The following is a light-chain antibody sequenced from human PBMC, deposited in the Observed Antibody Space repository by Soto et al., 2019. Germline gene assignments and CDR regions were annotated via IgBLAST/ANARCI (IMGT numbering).Light chain of an antibody. J-gene: IGKJ2*01. Sequence: IVLTQSPGTLSLSPGERATLSCRASQSVSSAFFAWYQQKPGQPLRLLIYAAASRATGIPDRFSGSGSATDCTLTISRLEPEDFAVYYCQQYGDSTPTFGRGTKVEIK. CDR2: AAA. CDR3: QQYGDSTPT. V-gene: IGKV3-20*01. CDR1: QSVSSAF.